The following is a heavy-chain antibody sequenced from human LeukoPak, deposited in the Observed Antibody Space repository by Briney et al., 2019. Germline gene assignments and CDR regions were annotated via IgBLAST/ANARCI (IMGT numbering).Heavy chain of an antibody. D-gene: IGHD3-3*01. Sequence: EASVKVSCKASGYTFTSYDINWVRQATGQGLEWMGWMNPKSGNTGYAQKFQGRVTMTRNTSISTAYMELSSLRSEDTAVYYCARGRSEYYDFWSGYGPPYYYGMDVWGQGTTVTVSS. V-gene: IGHV1-8*01. CDR3: ARGRSEYYDFWSGYGPPYYYGMDV. J-gene: IGHJ6*02. CDR1: GYTFTSYD. CDR2: MNPKSGNT.